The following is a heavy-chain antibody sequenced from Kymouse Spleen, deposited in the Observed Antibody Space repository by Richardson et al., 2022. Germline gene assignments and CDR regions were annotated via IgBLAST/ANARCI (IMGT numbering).Heavy chain of an antibody. CDR1: GFTFSSYA. CDR3: AKRDDILTGYSRYYYYYGMDV. D-gene: IGHD3-9*01. J-gene: IGHJ6*02. V-gene: IGHV3-23*04. CDR2: ISGSGGST. Sequence: EVQLVESGGGLVQPGGSLRLSCAASGFTFSSYAMSWVRQAPGKGLEWVSAISGSGGSTYYADSVKGRFTISRDNSKNTLYLQMNSLRAEDTAVYYCAKRDDILTGYSRYYYYYGMDVWGQGTTVTVSS.